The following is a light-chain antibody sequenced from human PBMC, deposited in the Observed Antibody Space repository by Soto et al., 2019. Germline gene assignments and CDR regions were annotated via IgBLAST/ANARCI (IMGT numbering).Light chain of an antibody. V-gene: IGKV1-9*01. CDR3: QQYNTYSP. CDR1: HDISTF. CDR2: EAS. Sequence: DIQLTQSPSLLSASIGDRVTITCRVSHDISTFLAWYQQKPRTAPKLLIYEASTLQSGAPSRRSGSGSGTEFTLTISGLLPDDFATYYRQQYNTYSPFGGGTKVDIK. J-gene: IGKJ4*01.